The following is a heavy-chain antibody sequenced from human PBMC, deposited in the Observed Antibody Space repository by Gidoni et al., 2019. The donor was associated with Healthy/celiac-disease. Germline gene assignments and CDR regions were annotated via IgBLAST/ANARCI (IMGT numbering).Heavy chain of an antibody. J-gene: IGHJ3*02. V-gene: IGHV4-31*02. D-gene: IGHD3-10*01. CDR2: ST. CDR3: ARDHTMVRGVTPWNAFDI. Sequence: STYYNPSLKSRVTISVDTSKNQFSLKLSSVTAADTAVYYCARDHTMVRGVTPWNAFDIWGQGTMVTVSS.